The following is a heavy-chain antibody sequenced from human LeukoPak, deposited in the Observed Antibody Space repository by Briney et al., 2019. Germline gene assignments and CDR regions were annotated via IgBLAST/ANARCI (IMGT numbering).Heavy chain of an antibody. CDR2: IYYSGST. J-gene: IGHJ5*02. Sequence: SETLSLTCTVSGGSISSNNYYWGWIRQPPGKGLEWIGSIYYSGSTYYNPSLKSRVTISIDTPKNQFSLKLSFVTAADTAVYYCARRGMITFGEVISRRRWFDPWGQGTLVTVSS. CDR3: ARRGMITFGEVISRRRWFDP. V-gene: IGHV4-39*07. D-gene: IGHD3-16*02. CDR1: GGSISSNNYY.